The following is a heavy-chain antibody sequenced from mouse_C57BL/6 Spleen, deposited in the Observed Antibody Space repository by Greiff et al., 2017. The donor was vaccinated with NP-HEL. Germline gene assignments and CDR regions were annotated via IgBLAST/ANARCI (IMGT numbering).Heavy chain of an antibody. V-gene: IGHV1-26*01. D-gene: IGHD1-1*01. J-gene: IGHJ1*03. CDR1: GYTFTDYY. CDR3: ARVYYGSSLWYFDV. Sequence: VQLQQSGPELVKPGASVKISCKASGYTFTDYYMNWVKQSHGKSLEWIGDINPNNGGTSYNQKFKGKATLTVDKSSSTAYMELRSLTSEDSAVYYCARVYYGSSLWYFDVWGTGTTVTVSS. CDR2: INPNNGGT.